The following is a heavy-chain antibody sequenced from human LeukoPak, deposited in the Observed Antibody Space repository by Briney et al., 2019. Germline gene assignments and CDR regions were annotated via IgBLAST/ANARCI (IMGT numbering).Heavy chain of an antibody. CDR1: GFTFSSYS. V-gene: IGHV3-48*04. Sequence: SGRSLRLSCAASGFTFSSYSMNWVRQAPGKGLEWVSYISSSSSTIYYADSVKGRFTISSDNAKNSLYLQMNSLRAEDTAVYYCAREWSLRGYFQHWGQGTLVTVSS. CDR2: ISSSSSTI. CDR3: AREWSLRGYFQH. J-gene: IGHJ1*01. D-gene: IGHD2-15*01.